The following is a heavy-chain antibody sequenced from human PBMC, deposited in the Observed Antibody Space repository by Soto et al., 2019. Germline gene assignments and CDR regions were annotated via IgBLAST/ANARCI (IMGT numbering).Heavy chain of an antibody. CDR1: GFTFSSYA. CDR3: ARDLGDGYNPNYFDY. CDR2: ISYDGSNK. J-gene: IGHJ4*02. Sequence: EGSLRLSCAASGFTFSSYAMHWVRQAPGKGLEWVAVISYDGSNKYYADSVKGRFTISRDNSKNTLYLQMNSLRAEDTAVYYCARDLGDGYNPNYFDYWGQGTLVTVSS. V-gene: IGHV3-30-3*01. D-gene: IGHD5-12*01.